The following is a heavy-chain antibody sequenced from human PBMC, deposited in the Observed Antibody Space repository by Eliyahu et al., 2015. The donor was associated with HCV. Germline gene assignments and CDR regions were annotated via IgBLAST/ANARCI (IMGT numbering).Heavy chain of an antibody. D-gene: IGHD3-3*01. V-gene: IGHV3-23*01. Sequence: EVQLLESGGGLVQPGGSLRLSCAASGFXFSSXAMGWVRQAPGKGLEWVSAISGSGGSTYYADSVKGRFTISRDNSKNTLYLQMNSLRAEDTAVYYCAPYYDFWSGYYYFDYWGQGTLVTVSS. CDR3: APYYDFWSGYYYFDY. CDR2: ISGSGGST. J-gene: IGHJ4*02. CDR1: GFXFSSXA.